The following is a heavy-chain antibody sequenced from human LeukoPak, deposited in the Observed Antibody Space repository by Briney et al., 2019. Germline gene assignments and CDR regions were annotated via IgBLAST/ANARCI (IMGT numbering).Heavy chain of an antibody. CDR2: IDHSGST. Sequence: PSETLSLTCAVSGYSISRGYYRGWIRQPPGKGLEWIGIIDHSGSTYYNPSLKSRVTISVDTSKNQFSLKLSSVTAADTAVYYCARSAPHASYMIPPGAFDIWGQGTMVTVSS. V-gene: IGHV4-38-2*01. CDR1: GYSISRGYY. CDR3: ARSAPHASYMIPPGAFDI. D-gene: IGHD3-22*01. J-gene: IGHJ3*02.